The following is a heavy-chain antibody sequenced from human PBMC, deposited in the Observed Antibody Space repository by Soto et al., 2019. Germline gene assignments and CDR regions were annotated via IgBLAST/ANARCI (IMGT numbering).Heavy chain of an antibody. D-gene: IGHD3-16*01. J-gene: IGHJ5*02. CDR3: ARGSEGGNLHDRFDP. Sequence: SETLSLTCSVSGDSIGIYYWSWVRQPPGKGLEWLGFVHYSGSTQYNPSLKGRVTMLVDTSKNQLSLKLRSVTAADTAVYYCARGSEGGNLHDRFDPWGQGILVTVSS. CDR2: VHYSGST. CDR1: GDSIGIYY. V-gene: IGHV4-59*01.